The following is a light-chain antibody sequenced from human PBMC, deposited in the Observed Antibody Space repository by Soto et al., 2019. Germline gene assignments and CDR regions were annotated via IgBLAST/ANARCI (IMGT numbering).Light chain of an antibody. CDR2: GAS. V-gene: IGKV3-15*01. CDR3: QQYNNWPPWT. CDR1: QNIISN. J-gene: IGKJ1*01. Sequence: EIVVTQSPAILSLSPGERATLSCRASQNIISNLAWYQQKLGQAPRLLIYGASTRATGIPARFSGSGSGTEFTLTISSLQSEDFAVYYCQQYNNWPPWTFGQGTKVDI.